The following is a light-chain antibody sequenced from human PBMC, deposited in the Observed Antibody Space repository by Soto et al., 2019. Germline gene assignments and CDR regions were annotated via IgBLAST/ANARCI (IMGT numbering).Light chain of an antibody. V-gene: IGKV3-20*01. J-gene: IGKJ1*01. CDR3: QQYGSSSTWT. Sequence: EIVLTQSPATLSLSPGDRAILSCRASQSVAGSLAWYQQKPGQAPRLLIYGASSRATGIPDRFSGSGSGTDFTLTISRLEPEDFAVYYCQQYGSSSTWTFGQGTKVDIK. CDR1: QSVAGS. CDR2: GAS.